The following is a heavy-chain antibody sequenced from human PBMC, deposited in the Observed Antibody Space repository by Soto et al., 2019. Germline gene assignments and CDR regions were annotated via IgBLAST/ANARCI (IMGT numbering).Heavy chain of an antibody. D-gene: IGHD3-22*01. J-gene: IGHJ4*02. Sequence: QVQLVESGGGVVQPGKSLRLSCAASGFTFSTYGIHWVRQAPGKGLEWVALISYDGGSKYYGDSVKGRFIISGDNSHNTVSLQMNRLRADDTAVYFCAKEQLAMTVVVADYFDSWGQGTLVTVSS. CDR1: GFTFSTYG. CDR3: AKEQLAMTVVVADYFDS. CDR2: ISYDGGSK. V-gene: IGHV3-30*18.